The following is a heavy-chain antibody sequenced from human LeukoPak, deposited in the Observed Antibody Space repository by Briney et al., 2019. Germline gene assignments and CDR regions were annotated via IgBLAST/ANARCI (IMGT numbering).Heavy chain of an antibody. Sequence: GGSLRLSCAASGFTFGSYWMSWVRQAPGKGLEWVANIKQDGSEKYYVDSVKGRFTISRDNAKNSLYLQMNSLRAEDTAVYYCARKLTYYYDSSGGHFDYWGQGTLVTVSS. CDR1: GFTFGSYW. D-gene: IGHD3-22*01. CDR3: ARKLTYYYDSSGGHFDY. V-gene: IGHV3-7*01. CDR2: IKQDGSEK. J-gene: IGHJ4*02.